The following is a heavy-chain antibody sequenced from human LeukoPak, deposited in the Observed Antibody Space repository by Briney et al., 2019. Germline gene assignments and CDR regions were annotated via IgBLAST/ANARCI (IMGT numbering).Heavy chain of an antibody. CDR2: INPNSGGT. CDR3: ARVPHPITMVRGVIIWFDP. Sequence: ASVKVSCKASGYTFTGYYMHWVRQAPGQGLEWMGWINPNSGGTNYAQKFQGRVTMTRDTSISTAYMELSRLRSDDTAVYYCARVPHPITMVRGVIIWFDPWGQGTLVTVPS. J-gene: IGHJ5*02. CDR1: GYTFTGYY. D-gene: IGHD3-10*01. V-gene: IGHV1-2*02.